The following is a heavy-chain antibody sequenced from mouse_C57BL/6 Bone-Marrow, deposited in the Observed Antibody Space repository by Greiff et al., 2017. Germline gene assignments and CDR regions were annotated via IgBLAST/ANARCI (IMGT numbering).Heavy chain of an antibody. CDR3: ARHEEGGGYYVYAMDY. CDR1: GYTFTEYT. V-gene: IGHV1-62-2*01. J-gene: IGHJ4*01. D-gene: IGHD2-3*01. CDR2: FYPGSGSI. Sequence: QVQLQQSGAELVKPGASVKLSCKASGYTFTEYTIHWVKQRSGQGLEWIGWFYPGSGSIKYNEKFKDKATLTADKSSSTAYMELSRLTSEDSAVFCCARHEEGGGYYVYAMDYWGQGTSVTVSS.